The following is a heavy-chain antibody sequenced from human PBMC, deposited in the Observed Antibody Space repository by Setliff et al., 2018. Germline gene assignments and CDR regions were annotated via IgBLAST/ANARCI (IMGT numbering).Heavy chain of an antibody. CDR3: ARHALSFDRAWDV. Sequence: SETLSLTCSVSGASISSYYWSWIRQPPGKGLEWIGYIYTSGTTKYNPSLKSRVTISVDTSKNQFSLRLKSVTAADTAVYYCARHALSFDRAWDVWGKGTTVTVSS. J-gene: IGHJ6*04. V-gene: IGHV4-59*08. D-gene: IGHD3-9*01. CDR1: GASISSYY. CDR2: IYTSGTT.